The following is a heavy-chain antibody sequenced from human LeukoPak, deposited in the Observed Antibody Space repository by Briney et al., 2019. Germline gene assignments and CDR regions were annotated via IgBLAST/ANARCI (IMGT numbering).Heavy chain of an antibody. CDR1: GFTFSSHG. D-gene: IGHD6-13*01. Sequence: GGSLRLSCAASGFTFSSHGMHWVRQAPGKGLEWVAVIANDGRDKKYADSVKGRFTISRDSSKNTLYLQMNSLRAEDTAVYYCAKDGRVAAAAYYFDYWGQGTLATVSS. J-gene: IGHJ4*02. CDR2: IANDGRDK. V-gene: IGHV3-30*18. CDR3: AKDGRVAAAAYYFDY.